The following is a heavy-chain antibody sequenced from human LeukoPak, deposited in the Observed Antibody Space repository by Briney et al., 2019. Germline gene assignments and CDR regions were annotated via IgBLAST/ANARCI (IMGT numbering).Heavy chain of an antibody. CDR2: IWYDGSNK. CDR1: GFTFSSYG. Sequence: PGGSLRLSCAASGFTFSSYGMHWVRQAPGKGLEWVAVIWYDGSNKYYADSVKGRSTISRDNSKNTLYLQMNSLRAEDTAVYYCAKDLRDYDSGSYYRGLGIDYWGQGTLVTVSS. D-gene: IGHD3-10*01. J-gene: IGHJ4*02. V-gene: IGHV3-33*06. CDR3: AKDLRDYDSGSYYRGLGIDY.